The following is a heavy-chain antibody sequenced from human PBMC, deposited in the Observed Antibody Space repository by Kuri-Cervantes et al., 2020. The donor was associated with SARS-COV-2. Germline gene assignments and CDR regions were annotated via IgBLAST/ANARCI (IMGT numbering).Heavy chain of an antibody. Sequence: GGSLRLSCAASGFTFSSYGMHWVRQAPGKGLEWVSLIYRCGSTYYADSVKGRFTISRDNSKNTLYLQMNSLRVEDTAVYYCAKEVDFGDYGYYYMDVWGKGTTVTVSS. J-gene: IGHJ6*03. V-gene: IGHV3-NL1*01. CDR2: IYRCGST. CDR1: GFTFSSYG. D-gene: IGHD4-17*01. CDR3: AKEVDFGDYGYYYMDV.